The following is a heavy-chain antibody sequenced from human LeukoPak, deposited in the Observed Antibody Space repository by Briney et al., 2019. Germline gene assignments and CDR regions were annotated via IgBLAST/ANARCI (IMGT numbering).Heavy chain of an antibody. D-gene: IGHD5-18*01. CDR1: GYTFTSYA. CDR2: INAGNGNT. CDR3: ARSLYRGGYSYGYASSH. Sequence: ASVTVSCTASGYTFTSYAMHWVRQAPGQRLEWMGWINAGNGNTKYSQKFQGRVTITRDTSASTAYMELSSLRSEDTAVYYCARSLYRGGYSYGYASSHWGQGTLVTVSS. V-gene: IGHV1-3*01. J-gene: IGHJ4*02.